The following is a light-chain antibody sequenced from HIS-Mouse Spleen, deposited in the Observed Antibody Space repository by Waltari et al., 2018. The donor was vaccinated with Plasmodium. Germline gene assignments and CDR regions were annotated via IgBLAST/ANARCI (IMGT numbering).Light chain of an antibody. CDR3: CSYAGSYTWV. V-gene: IGLV2-11*01. CDR2: DVS. Sequence: QSALTQPRSVSGSPGQSVTISCTGTSSDVGGYNYVSWYQQNPGQAPKLMIYDVSKRPSGVPDRCSGSKSGNTASLTISGLQAEDEADYYCCSYAGSYTWVFGGGTKLTVL. CDR1: SSDVGGYNY. J-gene: IGLJ3*02.